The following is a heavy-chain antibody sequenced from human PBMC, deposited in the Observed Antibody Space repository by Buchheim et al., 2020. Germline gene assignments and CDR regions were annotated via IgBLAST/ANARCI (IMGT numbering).Heavy chain of an antibody. J-gene: IGHJ4*02. V-gene: IGHV3-7*01. CDR1: GFTFSSYG. CDR2: IKHDGTAQ. CDR3: SRAEDY. Sequence: VQLVESGGGVVQPGRSLRLSCAASGFTFSSYGMHWVRQAPGKGLELVANIKHDGTAQFYVDSVKGRFTISRDNAKNSLYLQMNSLRVEDTAVYYCSRAEDYWGQGTL. D-gene: IGHD1-14*01.